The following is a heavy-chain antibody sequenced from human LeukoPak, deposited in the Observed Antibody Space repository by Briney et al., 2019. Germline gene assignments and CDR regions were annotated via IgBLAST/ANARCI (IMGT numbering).Heavy chain of an antibody. CDR2: ISYDGSNK. CDR1: GFTFSSYS. D-gene: IGHD6-13*01. V-gene: IGHV3-30*04. CDR3: ARGRYSSSWYDIDY. Sequence: PGGSLRLSCAASGFTFSSYSMHWVRQAPGKGLEWVAVISYDGSNKYYADSVKGRFTISRDNSKNTLYLQMNSLRAEDTALYYCARGRYSSSWYDIDYWGQGTLVTVSS. J-gene: IGHJ4*02.